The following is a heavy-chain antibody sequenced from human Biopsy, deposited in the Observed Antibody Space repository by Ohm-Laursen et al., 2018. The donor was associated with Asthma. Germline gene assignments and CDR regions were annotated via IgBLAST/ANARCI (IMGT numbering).Heavy chain of an antibody. J-gene: IGHJ4*02. V-gene: IGHV4-34*01. CDR1: GGSFSAYY. Sequence: GTLSLTCAVYGGSFSAYYWSWIRQPPGKGLEWIAEINHSGSTNYNPSLKSRVTMSVDTSKNQFSLKLSSVTAADTAVYFCARHQEAASYHYDGSIAYWGQGTLVTVSS. CDR3: ARHQEAASYHYDGSIAY. CDR2: INHSGST. D-gene: IGHD3-22*01.